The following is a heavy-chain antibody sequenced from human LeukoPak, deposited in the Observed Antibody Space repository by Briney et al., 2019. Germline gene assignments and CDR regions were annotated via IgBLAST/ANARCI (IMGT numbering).Heavy chain of an antibody. V-gene: IGHV1-8*01. D-gene: IGHD3-10*01. CDR3: ARGSLITMVRGVIIRSWFDP. CDR1: GYTFTSYD. J-gene: IGHJ5*02. Sequence: ASVKVSCKASGYTFTSYDINWVRQATGQGLEWMGWMNPNSGNTGYAQKFQGRVTMTRNTSISTAYMELSSLRSEDTAVYYCARGSLITMVRGVIIRSWFDPWGQGTLVTVSS. CDR2: MNPNSGNT.